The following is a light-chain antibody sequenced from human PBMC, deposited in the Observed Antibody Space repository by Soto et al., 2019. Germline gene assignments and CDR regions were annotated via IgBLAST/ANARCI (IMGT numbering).Light chain of an antibody. J-gene: IGKJ4*01. CDR3: QQRSNWPT. Sequence: ERVMTQSPATLSVSPGERATLSCRASQSVNIKLAWYQQKPGHAPRLLIYGESNRATGIPARFSGSGSGTDFTLTISSLEPEDFAVYYCQQRSNWPTVGGGTQVEIK. CDR1: QSVNIK. CDR2: GES. V-gene: IGKV3-11*01.